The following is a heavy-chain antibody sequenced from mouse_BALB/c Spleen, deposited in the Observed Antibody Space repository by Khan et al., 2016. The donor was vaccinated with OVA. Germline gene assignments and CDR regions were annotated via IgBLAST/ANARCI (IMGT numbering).Heavy chain of an antibody. CDR2: IDPFNGGT. J-gene: IGHJ3*01. V-gene: IGHV1S135*01. CDR3: TRLGTTGWFAY. CDR1: GYSFTSYY. D-gene: IGHD2-13*01. Sequence: MQLEESGPELMKPGASVKISCKASGYSFTSYYIHWVKQSHGQSLEWIGYIDPFNGGTNYNQKFKGKATLTVDKSSSTAYMHLSSLTSEDSAVYYGTRLGTTGWFAYWGQGTLVTVSA.